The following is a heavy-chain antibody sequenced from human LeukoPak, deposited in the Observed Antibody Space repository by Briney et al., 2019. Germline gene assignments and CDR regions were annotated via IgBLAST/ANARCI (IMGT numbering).Heavy chain of an antibody. CDR3: AKGSGWTPVVY. V-gene: IGHV3-23*01. J-gene: IGHJ4*02. D-gene: IGHD6-19*01. CDR2: ISGSGGST. Sequence: GGSLRLSCAASGFTFSSYAVSWVRQAPGKALEWVSAISGSGGSTYYADSVKGRFTISRDNSKNTLYLQMNSLRAEDTAVYYCAKGSGWTPVVYWGQGTLVTVSS. CDR1: GFTFSSYA.